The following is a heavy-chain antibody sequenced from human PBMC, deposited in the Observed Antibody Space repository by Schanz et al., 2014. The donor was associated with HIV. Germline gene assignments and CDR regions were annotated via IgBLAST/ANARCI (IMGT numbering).Heavy chain of an antibody. CDR3: AREPDVVVSQNHYYYYGMDV. V-gene: IGHV1-46*01. Sequence: QVQLGQSGAEVKKPGASVKVSCKASGGSFSSYAINWVRQAPGQGLEWMGIINPRGGNTTYAQKFQGRVTMTRDTSTSTVYMELSSLRSEDTALYYCAREPDVVVSQNHYYYYGMDVWGQGTTVTVSS. CDR2: INPRGGNT. D-gene: IGHD2-21*01. J-gene: IGHJ6*02. CDR1: GGSFSSYA.